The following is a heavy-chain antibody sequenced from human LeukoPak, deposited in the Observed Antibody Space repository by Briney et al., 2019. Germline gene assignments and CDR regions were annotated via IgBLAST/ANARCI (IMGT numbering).Heavy chain of an antibody. CDR3: ARGRNRYYGSGSYYKGYFDY. J-gene: IGHJ4*02. V-gene: IGHV4-39*01. Sequence: PSETLSPTCTVSGGSISSSSYYWGWIRQPPGKGLEWIGSIYYSGSTYYNPSLKSRVTISVDTSKNQFSLKLSSVTAADTAVYYCARGRNRYYGSGSYYKGYFDYWGQGTLVTVSS. CDR1: GGSISSSSYY. CDR2: IYYSGST. D-gene: IGHD3-10*01.